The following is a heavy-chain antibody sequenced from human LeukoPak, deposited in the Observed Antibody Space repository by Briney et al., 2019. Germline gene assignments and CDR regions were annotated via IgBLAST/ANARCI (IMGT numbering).Heavy chain of an antibody. J-gene: IGHJ6*03. CDR1: GDSITSSTYY. Sequence: SETLSLTCTVSGDSITSSTYYWGWIRQPPGKGLEWIGSMYYSGSTQYNPSLKSRVTLSVDTSKNQLSLKLRSVTAADTAVYYCARAYYGGNEPSRYYYYYYMDVWGKGTTVTVSS. CDR2: MYYSGST. D-gene: IGHD4-23*01. V-gene: IGHV4-39*07. CDR3: ARAYYGGNEPSRYYYYYYMDV.